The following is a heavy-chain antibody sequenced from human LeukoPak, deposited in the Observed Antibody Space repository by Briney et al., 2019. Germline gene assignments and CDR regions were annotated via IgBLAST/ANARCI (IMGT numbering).Heavy chain of an antibody. D-gene: IGHD2-8*01. V-gene: IGHV3-30*18. Sequence: PGRSPRLSCAASGFTFSSSGMHWVRQAPGKGLEWVAVISYDGSNKYYADSVKGRFTFSRDNSKNTLYLQMNSLRAEDTAVYYCAKEYCSNSVCHSLDYWGQGTLVTVSS. CDR1: GFTFSSSG. CDR3: AKEYCSNSVCHSLDY. J-gene: IGHJ4*02. CDR2: ISYDGSNK.